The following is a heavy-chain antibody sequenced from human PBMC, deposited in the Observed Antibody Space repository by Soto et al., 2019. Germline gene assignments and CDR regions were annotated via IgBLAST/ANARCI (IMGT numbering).Heavy chain of an antibody. D-gene: IGHD1-1*01. CDR2: IYPGDSDT. Sequence: GESLKISCKGYGYTFTDYWIGWVRQMPGKGLELIGLIYPGDSDTRHSPSFQGRVTISADKSISTAFLQWSSLRASDTAMYYCASQKTVIRGPLSSNWFDPWGQGTLVTVSS. CDR1: GYTFTDYW. CDR3: ASQKTVIRGPLSSNWFDP. J-gene: IGHJ5*02. V-gene: IGHV5-51*01.